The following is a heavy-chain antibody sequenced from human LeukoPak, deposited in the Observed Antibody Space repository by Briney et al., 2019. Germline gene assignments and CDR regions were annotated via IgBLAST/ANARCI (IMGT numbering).Heavy chain of an antibody. CDR2: IGISGSLV. CDR1: GFTLSSYE. Sequence: GGSLRLSCAASGFTLSSYEMNWVRQAPGKGLEWISYIGISGSLVRSADSVKGRFTVSRDNAKNSLYLQMDSLRAEDTGVYYCARDRSSSGCYDMDVWGKGTTVTVSS. J-gene: IGHJ6*03. V-gene: IGHV3-48*03. D-gene: IGHD6-19*01. CDR3: ARDRSSSGCYDMDV.